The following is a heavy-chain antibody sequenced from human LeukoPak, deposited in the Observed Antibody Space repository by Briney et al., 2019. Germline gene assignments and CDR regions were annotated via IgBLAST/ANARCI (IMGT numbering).Heavy chain of an antibody. CDR3: ARNYGGNRSYWYFDL. Sequence: PSETLSLTCTVSGGSISSYYWSWIRQPPGKGLEWIWYIYYSGSTNYNPSLKSRVTISVDTSKNQFSLKLSSVTAADTAVYYCARNYGGNRSYWYFDLWGRGTLVTVSS. CDR2: IYYSGST. V-gene: IGHV4-59*01. J-gene: IGHJ2*01. CDR1: GGSISSYY. D-gene: IGHD4-23*01.